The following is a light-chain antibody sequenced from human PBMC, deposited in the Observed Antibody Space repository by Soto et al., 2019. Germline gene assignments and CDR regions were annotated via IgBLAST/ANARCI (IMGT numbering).Light chain of an antibody. Sequence: EIVLTQSPGTLSLSPGERATLSCRASQSVSSSYLAWYQQKPGQAPRLLIYGASSRATGIPDRFSGSGSGTDFTLTISRLEPEDFAVYYCQEYDSSPWTFAQGTKVAI. CDR1: QSVSSSY. CDR2: GAS. CDR3: QEYDSSPWT. J-gene: IGKJ1*01. V-gene: IGKV3-20*01.